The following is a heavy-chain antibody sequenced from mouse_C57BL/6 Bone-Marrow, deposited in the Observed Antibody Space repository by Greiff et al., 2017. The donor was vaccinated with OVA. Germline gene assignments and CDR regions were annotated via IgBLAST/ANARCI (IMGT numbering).Heavy chain of an antibody. J-gene: IGHJ2*01. Sequence: QVQLQQPGAELVKPGASVKLSCKASGYTFTSYWMQWVKQRPGQGLEWIGEIDPSDSYTNYNQKFKSKATLTVDTSSSTAYMQLSSLTSEDSAVYYCARRDLSYWGQGTTLTVSS. V-gene: IGHV1-50*01. CDR3: ARRDLSY. D-gene: IGHD1-1*01. CDR1: GYTFTSYW. CDR2: IDPSDSYT.